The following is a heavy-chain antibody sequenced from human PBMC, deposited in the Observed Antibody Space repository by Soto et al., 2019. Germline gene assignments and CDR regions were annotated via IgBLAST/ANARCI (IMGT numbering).Heavy chain of an antibody. CDR2: ISVSGNII. CDR3: VRDTMRASAAASLDY. Sequence: EVHLVESGGNLVQPGGSLRLSCAASGFTFSTYEFNWVRQAPGRGLEWISYISVSGNIIKYADSVKGRFTISRDNAENSLHLHMSSLTVDDTALYFCVRDTMRASAAASLDYWGQGTQVIVSS. J-gene: IGHJ4*02. D-gene: IGHD6-13*01. CDR1: GFTFSTYE. V-gene: IGHV3-48*03.